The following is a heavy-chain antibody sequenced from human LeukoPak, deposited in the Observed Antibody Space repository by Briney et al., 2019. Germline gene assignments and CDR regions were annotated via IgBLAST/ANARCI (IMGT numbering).Heavy chain of an antibody. D-gene: IGHD3-10*01. J-gene: IGHJ1*01. CDR3: ARDFVDGSGGYYTRGYFQH. V-gene: IGHV4-4*02. Sequence: PSGTLSLTCAVSGGSISSSNWWNWVRQPPGKGLEWIGEIFHSGNTNYNPSLKSRVTISVDKSKNQLSLKLSSVTAADTAVYYCARDFVDGSGGYYTRGYFQHWGQGTLVTVSS. CDR1: GGSISSSNW. CDR2: IFHSGNT.